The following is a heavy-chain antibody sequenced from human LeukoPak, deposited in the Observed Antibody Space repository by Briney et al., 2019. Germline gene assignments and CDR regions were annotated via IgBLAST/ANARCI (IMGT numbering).Heavy chain of an antibody. D-gene: IGHD3-16*01. Sequence: GGSLRLSCAASGFTFSSYAMHWVRQAPGKGLEWVAVISYDGSNKYYADSVKGRFTISRDNSKNTLYLQMNSLRAEDTDVYYCARPVTSLGDAFDIWGQGTMVTVSS. CDR1: GFTFSSYA. J-gene: IGHJ3*02. CDR2: ISYDGSNK. V-gene: IGHV3-30*04. CDR3: ARPVTSLGDAFDI.